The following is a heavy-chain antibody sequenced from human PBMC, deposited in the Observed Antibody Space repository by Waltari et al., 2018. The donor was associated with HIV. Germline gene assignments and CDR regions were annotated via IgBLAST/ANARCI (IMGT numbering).Heavy chain of an antibody. CDR3: AKSAIVATTNWYFDL. CDR2: SSGSGGST. J-gene: IGHJ2*01. D-gene: IGHD5-12*01. CDR1: GFIFGSYA. V-gene: IGHV3-23*04. Sequence: EVQLVESGGGLVQPGGSLRLSCADSGFIFGSYAMSWVRRAPGKGLGGVSGSSGSGGSTYYADSVKGRFTISRDNSKNTLYLQMNSLRAEDTAVYHCAKSAIVATTNWYFDLWGRGTLVTVSS.